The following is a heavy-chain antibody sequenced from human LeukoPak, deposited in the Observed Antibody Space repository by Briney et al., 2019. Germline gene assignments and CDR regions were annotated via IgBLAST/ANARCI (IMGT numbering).Heavy chain of an antibody. J-gene: IGHJ3*01. D-gene: IGHD3-22*01. CDR3: AKAAMIVD. Sequence: GGSLRLSCTASGFAFSDYWMSWVRQAPGKGLEWLANINQDGSQTSYVDSVRGRFTVSRDNPKNSLYLQMNSLRAEDTAVYYCAKAAMIVDWGQGTMVTVSS. V-gene: IGHV3-7*01. CDR1: GFAFSDYW. CDR2: INQDGSQT.